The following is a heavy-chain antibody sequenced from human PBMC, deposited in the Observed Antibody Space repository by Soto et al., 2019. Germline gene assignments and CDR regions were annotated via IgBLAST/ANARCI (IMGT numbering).Heavy chain of an antibody. D-gene: IGHD6-13*01. J-gene: IGHJ4*02. V-gene: IGHV3-23*01. CDR1: GFTFSSYA. CDR2: ISGSGGST. CDR3: ANWGAGTPLFDY. Sequence: GGSLRLSCAASGFTFSSYAMSWVRQAPGKGLEWVSAISGSGGSTYYADSVKGRFTISRDNSENTLYLQMNSLRAEDTAVYYCANWGAGTPLFDYWGQGTLVTVSS.